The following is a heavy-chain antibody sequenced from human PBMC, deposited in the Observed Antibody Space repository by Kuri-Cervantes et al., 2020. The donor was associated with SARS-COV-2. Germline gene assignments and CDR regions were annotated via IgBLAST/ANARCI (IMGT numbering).Heavy chain of an antibody. V-gene: IGHV3-33*06. CDR2: IWYDGSNK. J-gene: IGHJ4*02. CDR3: AKDLGFGELLSGVVNDY. CDR1: GFTFSSYG. D-gene: IGHD3-10*01. Sequence: GESLKISCAASGFTFSSYGMHWVRQAPGKGLEWVAVIWYDGSNKYYADSVKGRFTISRDNSKNTLYLQMNSLGAEDTAVYYCAKDLGFGELLSGVVNDYWGQGTLVTVSS.